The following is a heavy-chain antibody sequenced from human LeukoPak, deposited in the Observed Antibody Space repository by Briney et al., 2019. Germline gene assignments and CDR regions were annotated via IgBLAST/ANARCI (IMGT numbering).Heavy chain of an antibody. D-gene: IGHD3-10*01. J-gene: IGHJ4*02. CDR3: ARDLSRRVRGVSRNDY. CDR1: GYTFTSYG. V-gene: IGHV1-18*04. CDR2: ISAYNGNT. Sequence: ASVKVSCKASGYTFTSYGISWVRLAPGQGLEWMGWISAYNGNTNYAQKLQGRVTMTTDTSTSTAYMELRSLRSDDTAVYYCARDLSRRVRGVSRNDYWGQGTLVTVSS.